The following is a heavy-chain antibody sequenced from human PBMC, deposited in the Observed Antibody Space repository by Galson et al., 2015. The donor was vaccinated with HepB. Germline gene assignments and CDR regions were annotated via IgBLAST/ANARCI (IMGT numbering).Heavy chain of an antibody. J-gene: IGHJ3*02. CDR3: ARVGAWAFDI. V-gene: IGHV3-74*01. Sequence: SLRLSCAASGFTFSTSWMHWVRQAPGKGLVWVSRLNPDGSGGFYADSVKGRFTISRDNAKNTLYLQMNSLRGEDTAVYYCARVGAWAFDIWGQGTVVTVSS. CDR1: GFTFSTSW. CDR2: LNPDGSGG. D-gene: IGHD4/OR15-4a*01.